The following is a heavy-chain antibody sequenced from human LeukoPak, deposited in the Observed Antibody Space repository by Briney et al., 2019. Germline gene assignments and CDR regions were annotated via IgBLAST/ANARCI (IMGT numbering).Heavy chain of an antibody. CDR1: GYTFTSYG. J-gene: IGHJ6*02. V-gene: IGHV1-18*01. CDR3: ARNIVVVPAANGNYYGMDV. D-gene: IGHD2-2*01. Sequence: ASVKVSCKASGYTFTSYGISWVRQAPGQGLEWMGWISACNGNTNYAQKLQGRVTMTTDTSTSTAYMELRSLRSDDTAVYYCARNIVVVPAANGNYYGMDVWGQGTTVTVSS. CDR2: ISACNGNT.